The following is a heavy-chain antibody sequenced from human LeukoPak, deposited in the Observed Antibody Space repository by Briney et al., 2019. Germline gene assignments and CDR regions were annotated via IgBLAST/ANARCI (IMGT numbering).Heavy chain of an antibody. Sequence: HSGGSLRLSCAASGFSFSSYSLYWVRQAPGKGLEWVAMISFDEGKTAYPESVKGRFTISRDNSKNTLYLQMTSLRRDDTSVYYCARDWETARVFDYWGLGIQVTVSS. V-gene: IGHV3-30*01. CDR3: ARDWETARVFDY. CDR2: ISFDEGKT. J-gene: IGHJ4*02. CDR1: GFSFSSYS. D-gene: IGHD1-26*01.